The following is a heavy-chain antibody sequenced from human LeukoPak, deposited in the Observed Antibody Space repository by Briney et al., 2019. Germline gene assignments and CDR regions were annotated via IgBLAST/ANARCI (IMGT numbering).Heavy chain of an antibody. D-gene: IGHD3-9*01. J-gene: IGHJ4*02. CDR3: ARVPPFKTYYDILTGPHGRYYFDY. CDR2: MNPNSGGT. Sequence: GASVKVSCKAAGYTFTGYYKHWVRQAPGQGLEWMGWMNPNSGGTNYAQKFQGRVTMTRNTSISTACLELSSLRSEDTAVYYCARVPPFKTYYDILTGPHGRYYFDYWGKGTLVTVSS. CDR1: GYTFTGYY. V-gene: IGHV1-2*02.